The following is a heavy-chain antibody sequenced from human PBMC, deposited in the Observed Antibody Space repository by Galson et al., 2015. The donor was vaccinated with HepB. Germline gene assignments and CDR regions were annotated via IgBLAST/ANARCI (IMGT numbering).Heavy chain of an antibody. CDR2: IVYDGSDT. CDR3: ARVKTSDCSGGRCFQRPYFYYYALDV. Sequence: LRLSCAASGFTFSNYAMHWVRQAPGKGLEWVAFIVYDGSDTYYADSVTGRSSISRDHSKNTLYLQLNSLRAEDTAVYYCARVKTSDCSGGRCFQRPYFYYYALDVWGQGTTVTVSS. D-gene: IGHD2-15*01. V-gene: IGHV3-30*04. J-gene: IGHJ6*02. CDR1: GFTFSNYA.